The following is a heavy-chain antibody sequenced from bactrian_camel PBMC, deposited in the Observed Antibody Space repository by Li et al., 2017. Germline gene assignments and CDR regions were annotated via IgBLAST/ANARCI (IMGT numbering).Heavy chain of an antibody. CDR2: VYSDVSI. CDR3: AASFTACVARAHYVERYNY. V-gene: IGHV3S53*01. CDR1: GKVDFGHC. D-gene: IGHD3*01. Sequence: HVQLVESGGGSAQAGGSLRLSCQWSGKVDFGHCMAWFRQASEKGREEVATVYSDVSIAYADSVQGRFTISKDKAKNTLYLQMNNLKSEDTAMYYCAASFTACVARAHYVERYNYWGQGTQVTVS. J-gene: IGHJ4*01.